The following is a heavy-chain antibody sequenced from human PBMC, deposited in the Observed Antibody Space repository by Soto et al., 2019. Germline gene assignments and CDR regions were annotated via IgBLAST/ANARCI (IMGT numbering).Heavy chain of an antibody. Sequence: EVQLLESGGGLVQPGGSLRLSCAASGFTFSNYAMSWVRQTPGKGLEWVSGISGSGGSTYYADSVKGRFTISRDNSKTTLHLERSRLRAEDTPVYYCAKGAGDCSSASCYLAYDYDYYMDVWGEGTTVTVSS. J-gene: IGHJ6*03. V-gene: IGHV3-23*01. CDR2: ISGSGGST. CDR3: AKGAGDCSSASCYLAYDYDYYMDV. D-gene: IGHD2-2*01. CDR1: GFTFSNYA.